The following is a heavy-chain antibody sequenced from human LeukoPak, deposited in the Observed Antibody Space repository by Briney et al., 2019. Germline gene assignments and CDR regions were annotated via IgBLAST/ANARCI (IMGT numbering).Heavy chain of an antibody. Sequence: PSETLSLTCTVSGGSISSYYWSWIRQPPGKGLEWIGEINHSGSTNYNPSLKSRVTISVDTSKNQFSLKLSSVTAADTAVYYCARGPGYSSGWYLAGFFYDYWGQGTLVTVSS. CDR3: ARGPGYSSGWYLAGFFYDY. V-gene: IGHV4-34*01. CDR2: INHSGST. D-gene: IGHD6-19*01. CDR1: GGSISSYY. J-gene: IGHJ4*02.